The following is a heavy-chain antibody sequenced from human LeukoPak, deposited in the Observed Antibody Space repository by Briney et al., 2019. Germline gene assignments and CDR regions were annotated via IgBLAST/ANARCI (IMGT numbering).Heavy chain of an antibody. V-gene: IGHV3-9*01. CDR3: AKDITPYSSSWYYFDY. CDR1: GFTFDDYA. Sequence: SGGSLRLSCAASGFTFDDYAVHWVRQAPGKGLEWVSGISWNSGSIGYADSVKGRFTISRDNAKNSLYLQMNSLRAEDTALYYCAKDITPYSSSWYYFDYWGQGTLVTVSS. D-gene: IGHD6-13*01. CDR2: ISWNSGSI. J-gene: IGHJ4*02.